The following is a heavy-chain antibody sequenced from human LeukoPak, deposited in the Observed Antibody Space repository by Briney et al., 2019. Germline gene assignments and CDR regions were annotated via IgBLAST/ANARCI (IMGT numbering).Heavy chain of an antibody. J-gene: IGHJ6*02. Sequence: PGGSLRLSCAASGFTFSNYWMHWVRQAPGKGLVWVSRINTDGSTTSYADSVKGRFTISRDNAKNTLYLQMNSLRAEDTAVYYCARLYGDYGDVWGQGTTVTVSS. CDR3: ARLYGDYGDV. CDR2: INTDGSTT. CDR1: GFTFSNYW. D-gene: IGHD4-17*01. V-gene: IGHV3-74*01.